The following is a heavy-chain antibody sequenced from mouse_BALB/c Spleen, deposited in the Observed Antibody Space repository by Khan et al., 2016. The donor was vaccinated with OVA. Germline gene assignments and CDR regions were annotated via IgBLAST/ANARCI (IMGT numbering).Heavy chain of an antibody. J-gene: IGHJ2*01. CDR2: IWADGST. D-gene: IGHD2-2*01. CDR1: GFSLTSFG. V-gene: IGHV2-9*02. Sequence: VQVVESGPGLVAPSQSLSITRTVSGFSLTSFGVYWVRPPPGKGLEWLGVIWADGSTNYNSALMSRLSISKDNSKSQVFLEMNSLQTDDTAMYYCARDGYYFDYWGQGTTLTVSS. CDR3: ARDGYYFDY.